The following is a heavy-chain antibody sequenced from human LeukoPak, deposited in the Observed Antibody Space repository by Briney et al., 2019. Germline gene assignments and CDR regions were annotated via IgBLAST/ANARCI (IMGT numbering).Heavy chain of an antibody. CDR3: AKGTWLDDY. D-gene: IGHD6-19*01. Sequence: PGGSLRLSCAASGFTFSDFAMGRVRQAPGKGLEWVSRISTTGGTTHYADSVKGRFTISRDNSNNTLYLQMNSLRVEDTAVYYCAKGTWLDDYWGQGTLVTVSS. J-gene: IGHJ4*02. CDR2: ISTTGGTT. V-gene: IGHV3-23*01. CDR1: GFTFSDFA.